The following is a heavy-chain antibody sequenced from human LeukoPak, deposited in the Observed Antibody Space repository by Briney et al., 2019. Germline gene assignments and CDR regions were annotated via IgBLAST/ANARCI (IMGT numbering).Heavy chain of an antibody. V-gene: IGHV3-48*03. J-gene: IGHJ4*02. D-gene: IGHD3-16*01. CDR1: GFTFSSFE. CDR3: AGGWSLYYFDS. CDR2: ISRESGSTI. Sequence: PGGSLRLFCSGSGFTFSSFEMSWARQAPGKGLEWVSYISRESGSTISYADSVKGRFTISRDNAKNSLFLQMNNLRAEDTAVYYCAGGWSLYYFDSWGQGALVTVSS.